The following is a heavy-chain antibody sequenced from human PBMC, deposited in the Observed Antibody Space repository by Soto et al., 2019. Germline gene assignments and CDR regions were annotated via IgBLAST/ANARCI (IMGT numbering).Heavy chain of an antibody. J-gene: IGHJ6*02. CDR2: IYYSGST. CDR1: GGSISSSSYY. V-gene: IGHV4-39*07. CDR3: ARDQGRWFGELFSGYYYYGMDV. D-gene: IGHD3-10*01. Sequence: SETLSLTCTVSGGSISSSSYYWGWIRQPPGKGLEWIGSIYYSGSTYYNPSLKSRVTISVDTSKNQFSLKLSSVTAADTAVYYCARDQGRWFGELFSGYYYYGMDVRGQGTTVTVPS.